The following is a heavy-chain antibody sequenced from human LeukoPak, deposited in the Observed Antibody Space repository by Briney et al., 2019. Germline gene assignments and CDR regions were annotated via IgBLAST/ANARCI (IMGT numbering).Heavy chain of an antibody. Sequence: SETLSLTCTVSGGSISSYYWSWIRQPPGKGLEWIGYIYTSGSTNYNPSLKSRVTISVDTSKNQFSLKLSSVTAADTAVYYCARRRGTTGTPYYYYYMDVWGKGTTVTVPS. D-gene: IGHD1-1*01. J-gene: IGHJ6*03. CDR2: IYTSGST. CDR3: ARRRGTTGTPYYYYYMDV. V-gene: IGHV4-4*09. CDR1: GGSISSYY.